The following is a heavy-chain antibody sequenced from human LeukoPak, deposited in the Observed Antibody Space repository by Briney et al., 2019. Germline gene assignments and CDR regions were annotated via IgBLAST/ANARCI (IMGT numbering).Heavy chain of an antibody. V-gene: IGHV3-7*01. D-gene: IGHD1-26*01. CDR1: GFTFSSHW. Sequence: GGSLRLSCEASGFTFSSHWMSWVRQAPGKGLEWVAIIKQDGSEKDYVDSVTGRFTISRDNAKNSLYLQMNSLRAEDTAVYYCASPYRGSYFDYWGQGTLVTVSS. J-gene: IGHJ4*02. CDR3: ASPYRGSYFDY. CDR2: IKQDGSEK.